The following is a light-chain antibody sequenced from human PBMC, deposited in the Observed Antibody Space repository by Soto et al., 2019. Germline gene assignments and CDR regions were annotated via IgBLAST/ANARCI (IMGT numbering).Light chain of an antibody. V-gene: IGKV3-20*01. CDR2: GAS. CDR3: QQYGSSPWT. CDR1: QSVSSNY. Sequence: EIVLTQYPGTLSLSPGERATLSCRASQSVSSNYSAWCQQKPGQAPRLLIYGASSRATGIPDRFSGSGSGTDFTLTISRLEPEDFAVYYCQQYGSSPWTFGQGTKVEIK. J-gene: IGKJ1*01.